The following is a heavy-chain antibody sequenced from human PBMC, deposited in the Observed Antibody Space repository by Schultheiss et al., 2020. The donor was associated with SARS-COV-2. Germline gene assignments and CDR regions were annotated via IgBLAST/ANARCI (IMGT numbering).Heavy chain of an antibody. CDR3: ARLSPYYYDSSDYYEGDF. Sequence: GGSLRLSCAASGFTFSTYAVHWVRQAPGKGLKWISYISGSGRSIYYADSVKGRFTISRDNAKNSLYLKMNSLRAEDTDFYYCARLSPYYYDSSDYYEGDFWGQGTLVTVS. V-gene: IGHV3-48*03. CDR2: ISGSGRSI. J-gene: IGHJ4*02. D-gene: IGHD3-22*01. CDR1: GFTFSTYA.